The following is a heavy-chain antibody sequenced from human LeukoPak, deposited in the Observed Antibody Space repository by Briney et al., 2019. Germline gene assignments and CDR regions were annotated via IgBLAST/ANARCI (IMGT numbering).Heavy chain of an antibody. V-gene: IGHV4-39*01. CDR3: ARHVEYCSGGSCYRGWFDP. D-gene: IGHD2-15*01. J-gene: IGHJ5*02. CDR1: GGSISSSSYY. CDR2: IYYSGST. Sequence: KTSETLSLTYTVSGGSISSSSYYWGWIRQPPGKGLEWIGSIYYSGSTYYNPSLKSRVTISVDTSKNQFSLKLSSVTAADTAVYYCARHVEYCSGGSCYRGWFDPWGQGTLVTVSS.